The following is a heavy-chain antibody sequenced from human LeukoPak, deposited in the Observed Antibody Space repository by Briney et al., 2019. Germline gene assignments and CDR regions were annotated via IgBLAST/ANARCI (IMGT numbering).Heavy chain of an antibody. D-gene: IGHD3-16*01. CDR2: ISGSGADT. Sequence: GGPLRLSCGASGFTFSGYAMSWVRQAPGKGLQWVSAISGSGADTYYADSVKGRFTISRDNSKNTLYLQMNSLRAEDTAVYHCAKIPWGGDYFDYWGQGTLVTVSS. CDR3: AKIPWGGDYFDY. CDR1: GFTFSGYA. J-gene: IGHJ4*02. V-gene: IGHV3-23*01.